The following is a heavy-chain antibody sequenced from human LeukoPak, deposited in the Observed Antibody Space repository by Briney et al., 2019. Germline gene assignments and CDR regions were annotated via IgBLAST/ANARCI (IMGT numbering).Heavy chain of an antibody. V-gene: IGHV4-59*11. J-gene: IGHJ4*02. CDR2: IYFSGST. CDR1: GGSITTHY. CDR3: ARGGKATVVTM. D-gene: IGHD4-23*01. Sequence: PSETLSLTCAVSGGSITTHYWSWIRQPPGKGPEWIGYIYFSGSTDYNPSLQSRVTISVDTSKNQFSLKLSSVTAADTAVYYCARGGKATVVTMWGQGILVTVSS.